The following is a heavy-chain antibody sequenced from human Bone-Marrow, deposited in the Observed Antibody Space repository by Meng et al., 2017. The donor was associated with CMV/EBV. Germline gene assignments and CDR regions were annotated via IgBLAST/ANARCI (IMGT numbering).Heavy chain of an antibody. CDR2: ISAYNGNT. CDR1: GYTFTSYG. J-gene: IGHJ4*02. Sequence: ASVKVSCKASGYTFTSYGISWVRQAPGQGLEWMGWISAYNGNTNYAQKLQGRVTMTTDTSTSTAYMELRSLRSDDTAVYYCAREELGVVTKLFDYWGQGTLVTVSS. D-gene: IGHD3-3*01. CDR3: AREELGVVTKLFDY. V-gene: IGHV1-18*01.